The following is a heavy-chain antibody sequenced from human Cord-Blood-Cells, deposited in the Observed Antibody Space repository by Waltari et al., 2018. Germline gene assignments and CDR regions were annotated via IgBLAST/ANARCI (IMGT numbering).Heavy chain of an antibody. D-gene: IGHD3-10*01. CDR2: FDPEDGET. CDR1: VYTRTELS. Sequence: QVQLVQSGAEVKKPGASVKVSCQVSVYTRTELSMHWVRQATGKGLEWMGGFDPEDGETIYAQKFQGRVTMTEDTSTDTAYMELSSLRSEDTAVYYCATAAPVGGIRWAPPAFDIWGQGTMVTVSS. V-gene: IGHV1-24*01. CDR3: ATAAPVGGIRWAPPAFDI. J-gene: IGHJ3*02.